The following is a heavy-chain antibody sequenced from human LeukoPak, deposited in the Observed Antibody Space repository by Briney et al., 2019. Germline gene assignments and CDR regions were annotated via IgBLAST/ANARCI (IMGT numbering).Heavy chain of an antibody. Sequence: PSETLSLTCAVYGGSFSGYYWSWIRQPPGKGLEWIGEINHSGSTNYNPSLKSRVTISVDTSKNQFSLKLSSVTAADTAVYYCASSGWYRGYWGQGTLVTVSS. CDR3: ASSGWYRGY. CDR1: GGSFSGYY. CDR2: INHSGST. V-gene: IGHV4-34*01. J-gene: IGHJ4*02. D-gene: IGHD6-19*01.